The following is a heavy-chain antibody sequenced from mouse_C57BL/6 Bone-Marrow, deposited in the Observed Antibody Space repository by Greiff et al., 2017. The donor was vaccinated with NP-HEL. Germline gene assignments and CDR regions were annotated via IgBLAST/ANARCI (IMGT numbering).Heavy chain of an antibody. D-gene: IGHD2-1*01. CDR2: IRLKSDNYAT. J-gene: IGHJ2*01. CDR1: GFTFSNYW. V-gene: IGHV6-3*01. Sequence: EVKVVESGGGLVQPGGSMKLSCVASGFTFSNYWMNWVRQSPEKGLEWVAQIRLKSDNYATHYAESVKGRFTISRDDSKSSVYLQMNNLRAEDTGIYYCTGRDGNYFDYWGQGTTLTVSS. CDR3: TGRDGNYFDY.